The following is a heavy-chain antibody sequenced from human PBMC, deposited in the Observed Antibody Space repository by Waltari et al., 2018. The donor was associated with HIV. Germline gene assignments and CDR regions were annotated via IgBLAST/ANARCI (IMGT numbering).Heavy chain of an antibody. Sequence: QITLEESGTTLVKPTQTLTLTCTFSGFSLSTSGVGVGWIRQPPGKALEWLALIYWNGNKHYSPSLKSRVTITKETSKDQVVLKMTNMDPADTATYFCARRPGYCSGTRCYYSHWFDPWGQGTLVTVSS. CDR1: GFSLSTSGVG. D-gene: IGHD2-2*03. CDR2: IYWNGNK. J-gene: IGHJ5*02. CDR3: ARRPGYCSGTRCYYSHWFDP. V-gene: IGHV2-5*01.